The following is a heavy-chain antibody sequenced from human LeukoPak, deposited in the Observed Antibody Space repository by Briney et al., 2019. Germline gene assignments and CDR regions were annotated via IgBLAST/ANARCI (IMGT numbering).Heavy chain of an antibody. CDR2: INSDGSST. V-gene: IGHV3-74*01. CDR3: ARGGFWFDP. J-gene: IGHJ5*02. Sequence: GGSLRLSCSASGFTFSIYAMHWVRQAPGKGLVWVLHINSDGSSTSYADSVKGRFTISRDNAKNTLFLQMNSLRAEDTAVYYCARGGFWFDPWGQGTLVTVSS. CDR1: GFTFSIYA. D-gene: IGHD2-15*01.